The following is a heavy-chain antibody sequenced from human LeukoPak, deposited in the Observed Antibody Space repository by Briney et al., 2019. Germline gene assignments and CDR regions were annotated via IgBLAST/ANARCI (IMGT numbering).Heavy chain of an antibody. V-gene: IGHV3-30-3*01. CDR2: ISYDGSNK. D-gene: IGHD2-2*01. J-gene: IGHJ5*02. CDR1: GFTFSSYA. CDR3: ARAVPAAIGGWFDP. Sequence: GGSLRLSCAASGFTFSSYAMHWVRQAPGKGLEWVAVISYDGSNKYYADSVKGRFTISRDNSKNTLYLQMNSLRAEDTAVYYCARAVPAAIGGWFDPWGQGTLVTVSS.